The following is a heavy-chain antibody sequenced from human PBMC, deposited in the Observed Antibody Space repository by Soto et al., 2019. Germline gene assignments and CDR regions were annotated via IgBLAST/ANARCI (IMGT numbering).Heavy chain of an antibody. CDR3: ARVALIVGAIEYFQH. D-gene: IGHD1-26*01. Sequence: ASVKVSCKASGYTFTSYAMHWVRQAPGQRLEWMGWINAGNGNTKYSQKFQGRVTITRDTSASTAYMELSSLRSEDTAVYYCARVALIVGAIEYFQHWGQGTLVTVSS. J-gene: IGHJ1*01. CDR1: GYTFTSYA. CDR2: INAGNGNT. V-gene: IGHV1-3*01.